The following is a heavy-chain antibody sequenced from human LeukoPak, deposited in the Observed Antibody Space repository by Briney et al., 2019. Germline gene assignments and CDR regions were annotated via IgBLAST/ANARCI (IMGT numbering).Heavy chain of an antibody. D-gene: IGHD6-13*01. CDR3: ARGRPTTSIAAAGVNWFDP. Sequence: SVKVSCKASGGTFSSYAISWVRQAPGQGLEWMGGIIPIFGTANYTQKFQGRVTITADKSTSTAYMELSSLRSEDTAVYYCARGRPTTSIAAAGVNWFDPWGQGTLVTVSS. CDR2: IIPIFGTA. CDR1: GGTFSSYA. J-gene: IGHJ5*02. V-gene: IGHV1-69*06.